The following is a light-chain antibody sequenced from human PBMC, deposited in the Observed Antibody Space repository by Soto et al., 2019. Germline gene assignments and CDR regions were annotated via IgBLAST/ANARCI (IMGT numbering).Light chain of an antibody. V-gene: IGKV1-5*03. CDR2: KAS. CDR1: QTISSW. J-gene: IGKJ1*01. CDR3: QQYSRLWS. Sequence: DIQMTQSPSTLSGSVGDRVTITCRASQTISSWLAWYQQKPGKAPKLLIYKASTLESGVPPRFSGDGSETDFTLTISSLQRDDFGTYYCQQYSRLWSFGQGTKVDIK.